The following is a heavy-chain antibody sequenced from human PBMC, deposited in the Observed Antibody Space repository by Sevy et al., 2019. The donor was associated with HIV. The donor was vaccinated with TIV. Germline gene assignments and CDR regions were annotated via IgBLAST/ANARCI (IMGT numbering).Heavy chain of an antibody. J-gene: IGHJ5*02. CDR2: IKSDGSST. V-gene: IGHV3-74*01. D-gene: IGHD3-10*01. Sequence: GGSLRLSCAASGFTFSSYWMHWVRQVPGKGLVWVSRIKSDGSSTSYADSVKGRFTISRNNAKNTLYLQMNSLRAEDTAVYYCARDRSRRYHVSDTWFDPWGQGTLVTVSS. CDR1: GFTFSSYW. CDR3: ARDRSRRYHVSDTWFDP.